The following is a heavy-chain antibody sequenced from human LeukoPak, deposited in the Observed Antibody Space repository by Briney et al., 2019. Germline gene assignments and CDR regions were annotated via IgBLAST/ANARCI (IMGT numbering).Heavy chain of an antibody. CDR2: INPSGGST. V-gene: IGHV1-46*01. CDR1: VYTFTSYD. J-gene: IGHJ4*02. CDR3: AREMATIRGVFEY. Sequence: ASVNVSCKASVYTFTSYDMQWVRQAPGKGREWMGIINPSGGSTSYAQKFQDRVTMTRDTSTSTVYMELSSLRSEDTGVYYCAREMATIRGVFEYWGQGTLVTVSS. D-gene: IGHD5-24*01.